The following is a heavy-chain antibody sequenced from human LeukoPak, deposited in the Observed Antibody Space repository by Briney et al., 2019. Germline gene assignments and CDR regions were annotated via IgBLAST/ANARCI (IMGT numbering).Heavy chain of an antibody. Sequence: SETLSLTCTVSGGSISTYYWSWIRQPPGRGLEWIGYMYRTGSTNYNPSLKSRVTITPDTSKNQFSLRLTSVTAADTAVYYCAREGTYGWYNWFDPWGQGTLVTVSS. CDR2: MYRTGST. D-gene: IGHD6-19*01. CDR1: GGSISTYY. V-gene: IGHV4-59*01. CDR3: AREGTYGWYNWFDP. J-gene: IGHJ5*02.